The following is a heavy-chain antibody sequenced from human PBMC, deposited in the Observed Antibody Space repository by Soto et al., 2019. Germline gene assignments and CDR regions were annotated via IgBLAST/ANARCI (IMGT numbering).Heavy chain of an antibody. CDR2: INPTGSST. CDR1: GYTFTTYY. V-gene: IGHV1-46*01. Sequence: ASVKVSCKASGYTFTTYYVQWVRQAPGQGLEWMGLINPTGSSTKYAQRFQGRVTMTRDTATSTVYMQLSSLRAEDTAVYYCARRSSSWYFDYWGQGTLVTVSS. D-gene: IGHD6-13*01. CDR3: ARRSSSWYFDY. J-gene: IGHJ4*02.